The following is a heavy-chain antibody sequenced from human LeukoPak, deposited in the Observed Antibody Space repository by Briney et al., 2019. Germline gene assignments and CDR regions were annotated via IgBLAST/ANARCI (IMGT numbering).Heavy chain of an antibody. CDR1: GFTFSSYW. Sequence: GGSLRLSCAASGFTFSSYWMTWLRQAPGQGLEWVSNIKVDGSETYYVDSVKGRFTISRDNARNSLYLQKSSLRAEETAVYYCARHPDWAFDIWGQGTMVTVSS. V-gene: IGHV3-7*01. CDR2: IKVDGSET. J-gene: IGHJ3*02. CDR3: ARHPDWAFDI. D-gene: IGHD1-14*01.